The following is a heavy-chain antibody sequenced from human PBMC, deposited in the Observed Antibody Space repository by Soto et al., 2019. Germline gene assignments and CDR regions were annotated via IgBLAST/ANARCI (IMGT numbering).Heavy chain of an antibody. V-gene: IGHV3-33*01. CDR1: GFTFSSYG. D-gene: IGHD1-1*01. Sequence: GGSLRLSCAASGFTFSSYGMHWVRQAPGKGLEWVAVIWYDGSNKYYADSVKGRFTISRDNSKNTLYLQMNSLRAEDTAVYYCARMEWEYYYYMDVWGKGTTVTVSS. CDR2: IWYDGSNK. J-gene: IGHJ6*03. CDR3: ARMEWEYYYYMDV.